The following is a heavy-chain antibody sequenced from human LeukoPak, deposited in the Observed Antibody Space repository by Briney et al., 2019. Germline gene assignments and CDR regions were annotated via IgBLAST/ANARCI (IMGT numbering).Heavy chain of an antibody. CDR3: ARAITIFGVVTPDV. CDR2: ISDYNGNT. CDR1: GYTFTSYG. D-gene: IGHD3-3*01. Sequence: ASVKVFCKASGYTFTSYGISWVRQAPGQGLEWMGWISDYNGNTNYAQKLQGRVTMTTDTSTSTAYMELRSLRSDDTAVYYCARAITIFGVVTPDVWGQGTTVTVSS. J-gene: IGHJ6*02. V-gene: IGHV1-18*01.